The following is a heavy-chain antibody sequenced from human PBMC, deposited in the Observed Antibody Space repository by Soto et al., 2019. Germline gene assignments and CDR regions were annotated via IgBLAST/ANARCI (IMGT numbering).Heavy chain of an antibody. CDR1: GFILRNHW. Sequence: EEQLVESGGQLVQPGGSLRLSCAASGFILRNHWSTWVRQAPGKGLEWVAHINPDGSERSYVDSVKGRFTISRDDAKNSVYLQMTSLRAEDRAVYYCGRGHYGLDVWGQGTTVAVSS. CDR3: GRGHYGLDV. J-gene: IGHJ6*02. V-gene: IGHV3-7*01. CDR2: INPDGSER.